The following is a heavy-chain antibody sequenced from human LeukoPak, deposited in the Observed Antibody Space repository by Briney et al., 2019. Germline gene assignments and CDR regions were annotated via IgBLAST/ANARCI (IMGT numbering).Heavy chain of an antibody. CDR2: IYYSGST. V-gene: IGHV4-59*01. CDR3: AREGRGVSVGMDV. D-gene: IGHD2-8*01. J-gene: IGHJ6*02. Sequence: SETLSLTCTVSGGSISNYYWSWIRQPPGKGLEWIGYIYYSGSTNYNPSLKRRVTISVDTSKNQFSLKLSSVTAADTAVYYCAREGRGVSVGMDVWGQGTTVTVSS. CDR1: GGSISNYY.